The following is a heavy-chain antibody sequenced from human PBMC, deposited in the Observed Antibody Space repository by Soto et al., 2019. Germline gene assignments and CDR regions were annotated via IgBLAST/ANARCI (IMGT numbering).Heavy chain of an antibody. CDR3: ARIGADYGSGDADG. V-gene: IGHV2-26*01. D-gene: IGHD3-10*01. J-gene: IGHJ6*02. CDR2: IFSNDER. CDR1: GFSLTNNRMG. Sequence: QVTLKESGPVLVRPTETLTLTCTVSGFSLTNNRMGVSWIRQPPGKALEWLAYIFSNDERSYSTSLKGRLTVSQDTSKSQVVLTSTNMDPVDTGTYYCARIGADYGSGDADGWGQGTTVTVSS.